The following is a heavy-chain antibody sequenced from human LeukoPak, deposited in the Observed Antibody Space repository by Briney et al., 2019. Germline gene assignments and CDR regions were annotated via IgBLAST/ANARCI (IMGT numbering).Heavy chain of an antibody. CDR1: GFTFSTYA. V-gene: IGHV3-23*01. D-gene: IGHD2-21*02. CDR2: FGGSGGTI. CDR3: AKSDCGGDCHLLDY. Sequence: TGXXLXLSCAASGFTFSTYAMSWVRQAPGKGLEWVSHFGGSGGTIYYADSVRGRFTISRDNSKNTLYLQMNSLRAEDTAVYYCAKSDCGGDCHLLDYWGQGTLVTVSS. J-gene: IGHJ4*02.